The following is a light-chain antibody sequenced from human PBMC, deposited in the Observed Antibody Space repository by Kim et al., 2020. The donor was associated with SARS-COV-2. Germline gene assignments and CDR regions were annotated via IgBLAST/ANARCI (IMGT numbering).Light chain of an antibody. CDR3: YSAADNNLE. CDR1: VLAKKY. Sequence: SYELTPPSSVSVSPGQTVRITCSGDVLAKKYARWFQQKPGQAPVLVIYKDSERPSGIPERFSGSSSGTTVTLTISGAQVEDEADYYCYSAADNNLEFGGGTQLTVL. V-gene: IGLV3-27*01. CDR2: KDS. J-gene: IGLJ3*02.